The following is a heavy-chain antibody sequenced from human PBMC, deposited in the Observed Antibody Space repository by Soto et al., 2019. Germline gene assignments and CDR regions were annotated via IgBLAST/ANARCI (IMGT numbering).Heavy chain of an antibody. CDR3: ARGAGATYYYYGMDV. J-gene: IGHJ6*02. CDR2: INHSGST. V-gene: IGHV4-34*01. Sequence: QVQLQQWGAGLLKPSETLSLTCAVYGGSFSGYYWSWIRQPPGKGLEWIGEINHSGSTNYNPSLKSRVTISVDTSENQFSLKLSSVTAADTAVYYCARGAGATYYYYGMDVWGQGTTVTVSS. CDR1: GGSFSGYY.